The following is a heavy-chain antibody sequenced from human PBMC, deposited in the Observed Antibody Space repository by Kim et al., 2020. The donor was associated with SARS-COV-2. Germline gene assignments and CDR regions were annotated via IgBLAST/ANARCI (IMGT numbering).Heavy chain of an antibody. D-gene: IGHD3-22*01. Sequence: YAESVKGRFTISRDNFKNTLYLQMNSLRAEDTAVYYCVRVYDSGGYYDFWGQGTLVTVSS. J-gene: IGHJ4*02. V-gene: IGHV3-33*01. CDR3: VRVYDSGGYYDF.